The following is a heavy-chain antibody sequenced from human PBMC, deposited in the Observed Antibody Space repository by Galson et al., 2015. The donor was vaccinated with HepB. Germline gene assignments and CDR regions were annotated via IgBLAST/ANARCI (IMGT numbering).Heavy chain of an antibody. V-gene: IGHV3-30*18. J-gene: IGHJ3*02. Sequence: SLRLSCAASGFTFSSYGMHWVRQAPGKGLEWVAVISYDGSNKYYADSVKGRFTISRDNSENTLYLQMNSLRAEDTAVYYCAKEVYDAFDIWGQVTIVTVAS. CDR1: GFTFSSYG. CDR3: AKEVYDAFDI. CDR2: ISYDGSNK.